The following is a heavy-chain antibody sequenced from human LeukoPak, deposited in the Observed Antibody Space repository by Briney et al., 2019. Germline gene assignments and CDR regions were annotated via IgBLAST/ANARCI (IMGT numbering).Heavy chain of an antibody. CDR1: GFIFSTYS. V-gene: IGHV3-48*04. CDR3: ARGGLGSWTFDS. Sequence: GGSLTLSCAASGFIFSTYSMNWVRQAPGKGVEWVSYISSSGTTIYYPDSVKGRFTISRDNAKYSLYLQMNSLRVEDTAVYYCARGGLGSWTFDSWGQGTLVTVSS. D-gene: IGHD1-26*01. J-gene: IGHJ4*02. CDR2: ISSSGTTI.